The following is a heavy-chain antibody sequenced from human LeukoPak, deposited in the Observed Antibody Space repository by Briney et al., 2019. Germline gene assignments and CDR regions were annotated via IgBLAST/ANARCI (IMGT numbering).Heavy chain of an antibody. D-gene: IGHD2-2*01. CDR2: ISSTSSTI. CDR1: GFTFSSYY. CDR3: ARDHGCSSTSCYLFDY. Sequence: PGGSLRLSCAASGFTFSSYYMNWVRQAPGKGLEWVSYISSTSSTIYYADSVKGRFTISRDNAKNSLYLQMNTLRAEDTAVYYCARDHGCSSTSCYLFDYRGQGTLVTVSS. J-gene: IGHJ4*02. V-gene: IGHV3-48*01.